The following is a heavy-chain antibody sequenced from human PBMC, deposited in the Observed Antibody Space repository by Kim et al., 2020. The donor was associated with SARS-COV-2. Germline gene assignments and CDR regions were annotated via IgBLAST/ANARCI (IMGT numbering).Heavy chain of an antibody. CDR3: ARAQAIFGVVNQFDY. Sequence: SETLSLTCTVSGGSISSGGYYWSWIRQHPGKGLEWIGYIYYSGSTYYNPSLKSRVTISVDTSKNRFSLKLSSVTAADTAAYYCARAQAIFGVVNQFDYWGQGTLVTVSS. D-gene: IGHD3-3*01. CDR1: GGSISSGGYY. V-gene: IGHV4-31*03. CDR2: IYYSGST. J-gene: IGHJ4*02.